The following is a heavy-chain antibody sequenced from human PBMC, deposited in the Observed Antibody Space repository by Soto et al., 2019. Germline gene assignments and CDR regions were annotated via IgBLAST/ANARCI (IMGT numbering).Heavy chain of an antibody. D-gene: IGHD3-22*01. CDR1: GFTFSDYY. CDR3: ARDPRYYYDSSGGAHDAFDI. CDR2: ISSSSSYT. J-gene: IGHJ3*02. Sequence: GGSLRLSCAASGFTFSDYYMSWIRQAPGKGLEWVSYISSSSSYTNYADSVKGRFTISRDNAKNSLYLQMNSLRAEDTAVYYCARDPRYYYDSSGGAHDAFDIWGQGTMVTV. V-gene: IGHV3-11*06.